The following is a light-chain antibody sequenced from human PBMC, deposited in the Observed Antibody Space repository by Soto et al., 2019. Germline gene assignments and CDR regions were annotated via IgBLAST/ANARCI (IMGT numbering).Light chain of an antibody. CDR1: QRLLHSNGNNF. Sequence: EIVMTQSPPSLTVTPGEPASTSCRSSQRLLHSNGNNFLDWYLQKPGQSPQLLIYLGSNRASGVPDRVSGSGAGTDFTLKISRVEAEDVGVYYCMQALQTPYTFGQGTKLEIK. V-gene: IGKV2-28*01. J-gene: IGKJ2*01. CDR3: MQALQTPYT. CDR2: LGS.